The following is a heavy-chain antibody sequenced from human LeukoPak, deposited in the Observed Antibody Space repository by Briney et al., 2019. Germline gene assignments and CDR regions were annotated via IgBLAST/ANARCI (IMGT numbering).Heavy chain of an antibody. CDR1: GYTFTSYG. D-gene: IGHD3-22*01. V-gene: IGHV1-18*01. CDR3: ARGRGTFPYYYDSSDAFDI. CDR2: ISAYNGNT. Sequence: ASVKVSCKASGYTFTSYGISWVRQAPGQGLEWMGWISAYNGNTNYAQKLQGRVTMTTDTSTSTAYMELRSLRSDDTAVYYCARGRGTFPYYYDSSDAFDIWGQGTMVTVSS. J-gene: IGHJ3*02.